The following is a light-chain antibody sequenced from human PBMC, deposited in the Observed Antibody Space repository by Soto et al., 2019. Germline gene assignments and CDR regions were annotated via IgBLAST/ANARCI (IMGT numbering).Light chain of an antibody. CDR3: MQALQTPFT. Sequence: DIVMTQSPLSLTVTPGEPASFSCRSSQSLLYINGYNYLDWYLQKPGQSPQLLIYLGSHRASGVPDRFNGSGSGTDFTLKIVRVEAEDVGVYCCMQALQTPFTFGPGTKVDIK. CDR2: LGS. V-gene: IGKV2-28*01. J-gene: IGKJ3*01. CDR1: QSLLYINGYNY.